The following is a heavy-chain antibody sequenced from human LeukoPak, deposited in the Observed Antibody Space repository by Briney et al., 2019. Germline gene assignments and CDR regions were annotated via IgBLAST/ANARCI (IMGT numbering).Heavy chain of an antibody. Sequence: GESLKISCKGFGYRFTSYWIGWVRQMPGKGLEWMGIIYPSDSDTRYSPSFQGQVSISADKSISAAYLQWSSLKASDTAMYYCARLTGRDSGNWFDPWGQGTLVTVSS. D-gene: IGHD6-25*01. J-gene: IGHJ5*02. V-gene: IGHV5-51*01. CDR2: IYPSDSDT. CDR3: ARLTGRDSGNWFDP. CDR1: GYRFTSYW.